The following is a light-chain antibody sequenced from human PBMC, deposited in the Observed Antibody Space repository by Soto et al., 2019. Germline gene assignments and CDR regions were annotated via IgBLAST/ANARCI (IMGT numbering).Light chain of an antibody. V-gene: IGLV2-8*01. J-gene: IGLJ2*01. CDR3: QSYDSSLSVV. CDR1: SSDVGANNDY. CDR2: EVS. Sequence: QSVPTQPPSASGSPGQSVTISCTGTSSDVGANNDYVSWYQQHPGKVPKLMIYEVSKRPPGVPDRFSGSKSGNTASLTVSGLQADDEADYYCQSYDSSLSVVFGGGTKLTVL.